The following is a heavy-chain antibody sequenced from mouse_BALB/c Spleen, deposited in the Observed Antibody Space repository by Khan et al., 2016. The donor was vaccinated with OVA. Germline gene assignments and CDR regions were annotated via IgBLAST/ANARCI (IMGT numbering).Heavy chain of an antibody. J-gene: IGHJ4*01. CDR2: ISYSGST. CDR3: ARGNYYGYAMDY. D-gene: IGHD1-1*01. Sequence: EVQLQESGPGLVKPSQSLSLTCTVTGYSITSNYAWNWIRQFPGNKLEWMGYISYSGSTSYNPSLKSRISFTRDTSKNQFFLQLSSVTTEDTATYYCARGNYYGYAMDYWGQGTSVTVSA. V-gene: IGHV3-2*02. CDR1: GYSITSNYA.